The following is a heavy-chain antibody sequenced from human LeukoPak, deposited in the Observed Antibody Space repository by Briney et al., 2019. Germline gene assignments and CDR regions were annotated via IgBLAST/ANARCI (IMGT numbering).Heavy chain of an antibody. CDR3: ARPRAFSYGQMYYFDY. CDR2: ISAYNGNT. D-gene: IGHD5-18*01. V-gene: IGHV1-18*01. J-gene: IGHJ4*02. CDR1: GYTFTSYG. Sequence: ASVKVSCKASGYTFTSYGISWVRQAPGQGLEWMGWISAYNGNTNYAQKVQGRVTMTTDTSTSTAYMELRSLRSNDTAVYYCARPRAFSYGQMYYFDYWGQGALVTVSS.